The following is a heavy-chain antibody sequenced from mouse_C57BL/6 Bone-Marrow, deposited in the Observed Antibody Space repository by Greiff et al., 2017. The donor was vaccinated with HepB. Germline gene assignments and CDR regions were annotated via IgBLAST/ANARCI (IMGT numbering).Heavy chain of an antibody. CDR3: APVYYDYDEGPWFAY. CDR2: INPNNGGT. V-gene: IGHV1-26*01. J-gene: IGHJ3*01. D-gene: IGHD2-4*01. CDR1: GYTFTDYY. Sequence: EVQLQQSGPELVKPGASVKISCKASGYTFTDYYMNWVKQSHGKSLEWIGDINPNNGGTSYNQKFKGKATLTVDKSSSTAYMELRSLTSEDSAVYYCAPVYYDYDEGPWFAYWGQGTLVTVSA.